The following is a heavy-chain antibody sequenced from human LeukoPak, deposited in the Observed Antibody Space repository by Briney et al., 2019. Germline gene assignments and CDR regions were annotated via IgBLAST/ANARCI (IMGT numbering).Heavy chain of an antibody. CDR3: AKAGGYCNGGNCYSNY. CDR2: ISGSGGST. CDR1: GFTFSSYA. J-gene: IGHJ4*02. Sequence: PGGSLRLSCAASGFTFSSYAMNWVRQAPGKGLEWVSSISGSGGSTYYADSVRGRFTISRDNSKNTLYLQMNSLRPEDTAVYYCAKAGGYCNGGNCYSNYWGPGTLVTVSS. D-gene: IGHD2-15*01. V-gene: IGHV3-23*01.